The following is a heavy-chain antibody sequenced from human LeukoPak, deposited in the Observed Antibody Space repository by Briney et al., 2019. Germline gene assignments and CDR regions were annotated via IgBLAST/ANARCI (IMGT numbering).Heavy chain of an antibody. V-gene: IGHV4-4*02. CDR2: IYHSGIT. CDR1: GGSISSSNW. J-gene: IGHJ5*02. D-gene: IGHD5-18*01. CDR3: ARGPGGYSFWFDP. Sequence: SSETLSLTCAVSGGSISSSNWWSWVRQPPGKGLEWIGEIYHSGITNYNPSLKSRVTISVDKPKNQFSLRLSSVTAADTAVYYCARGPGGYSFWFDPWGQGTLVTVSS.